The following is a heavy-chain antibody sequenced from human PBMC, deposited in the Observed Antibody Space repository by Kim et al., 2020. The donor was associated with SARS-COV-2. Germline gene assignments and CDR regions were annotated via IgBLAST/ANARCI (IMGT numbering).Heavy chain of an antibody. CDR2: TYYRSKWYN. CDR3: ARDPNRRMWLASNWYFDL. Sequence: SQTLSLTCAISGDSVSSNSAAWNWIRQSPSRGLEWLGRTYYRSKWYNDYAVSVKSRITINPDTSKNQFSLQLNSVTPEDTAVYYCARDPNRRMWLASNWYFDLWGRGTLVTVSS. V-gene: IGHV6-1*01. D-gene: IGHD6-19*01. J-gene: IGHJ2*01. CDR1: GDSVSSNSAA.